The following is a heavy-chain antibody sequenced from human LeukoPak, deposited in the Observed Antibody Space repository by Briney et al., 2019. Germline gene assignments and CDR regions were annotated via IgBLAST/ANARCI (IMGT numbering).Heavy chain of an antibody. CDR2: INPSGGST. D-gene: IGHD2-2*01. CDR3: AREGKRYCSSTSCLGGVDY. V-gene: IGHV1-46*01. Sequence: ASVKVSCKASGYTFTSYYMHWVRQAPGQGLEWMGIINPSGGSTSYAQKLQGRVTMTTDTSTSTAYMELRSLRSDDTAVYYCAREGKRYCSSTSCLGGVDYWGQGTLVTVSS. J-gene: IGHJ4*02. CDR1: GYTFTSYY.